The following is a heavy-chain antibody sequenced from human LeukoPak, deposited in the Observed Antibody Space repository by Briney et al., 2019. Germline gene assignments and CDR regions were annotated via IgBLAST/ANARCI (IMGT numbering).Heavy chain of an antibody. J-gene: IGHJ4*02. CDR2: ISSNGGGT. D-gene: IGHD6-19*01. Sequence: GGSLRLSCSASGFTFSSYAMHWVRQAPGKGLEYVSAISSNGGGTYYADSVKGRFTISRDNSKSTLYLQMSSLRAEDTAVYYCVKDPPSDRRGWRYFDHWGQGTLVTVSS. CDR3: VKDPPSDRRGWRYFDH. CDR1: GFTFSSYA. V-gene: IGHV3-64D*06.